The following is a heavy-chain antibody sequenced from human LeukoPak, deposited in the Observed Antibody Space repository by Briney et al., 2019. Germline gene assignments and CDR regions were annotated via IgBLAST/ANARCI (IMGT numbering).Heavy chain of an antibody. J-gene: IGHJ4*02. CDR3: ARRGGSSSRRSPIDY. D-gene: IGHD6-6*01. CDR2: IKQDGSQR. Sequence: PGGSLRLSCEASGFTFDDYGMSWVRQPPGKGPEWVANIKQDGSQRYYVDSVRGRFTISRDNAKNSLFLQMNGLRAEDTAVYYCARRGGSSSRRSPIDYWGQGTLVTVSS. V-gene: IGHV3-7*01. CDR1: GFTFDDYG.